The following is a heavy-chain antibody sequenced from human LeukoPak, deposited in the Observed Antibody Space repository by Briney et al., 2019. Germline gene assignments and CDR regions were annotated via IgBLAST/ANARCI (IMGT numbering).Heavy chain of an antibody. CDR2: IKQDGSEN. CDR3: ARLGFRYCYGMDV. J-gene: IGHJ6*04. Sequence: GGSLRLSCAASGFIFGGVWMTWVRQAPGEGLEWVANIKQDGSENNYVGSVKGRFTISRDNAKNSLYLQMNSLRAEDTAVYYCARLGFRYCYGMDVWGKGTTVTVSS. CDR1: GFIFGGVW. V-gene: IGHV3-7*03. D-gene: IGHD3-10*01.